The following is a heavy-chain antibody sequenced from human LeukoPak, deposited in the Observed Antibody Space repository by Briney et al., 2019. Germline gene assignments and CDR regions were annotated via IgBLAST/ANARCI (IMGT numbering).Heavy chain of an antibody. D-gene: IGHD6-19*01. J-gene: IGHJ4*02. Sequence: SETLSLTCTVSGGSISSYYWSWIRQPPGKGLEWIGYIYYSGSTNYNPSLKSRVTISVDTSKNQFSLKLSSVTAADTAVYYCARGEGSGWYYFDYRGQGTLVTVSS. V-gene: IGHV4-59*01. CDR2: IYYSGST. CDR3: ARGEGSGWYYFDY. CDR1: GGSISSYY.